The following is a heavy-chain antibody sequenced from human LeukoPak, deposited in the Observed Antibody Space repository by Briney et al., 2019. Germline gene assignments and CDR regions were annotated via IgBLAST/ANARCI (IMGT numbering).Heavy chain of an antibody. J-gene: IGHJ3*01. Sequence: GTLSLTCAVSGGSISSSNWWSWVRQAPGKGLEWVANIKQHGSDIHYVDPVKGRFAISRDNARNSLYLQMNSLTDEDTAIYYCVRDHYIEVGPAAGVFGVWGQGTLVTVSS. V-gene: IGHV3-7*01. CDR2: IKQHGSDI. D-gene: IGHD2-2*01. CDR1: GGSISSSNW. CDR3: VRDHYIEVGPAAGVFGV.